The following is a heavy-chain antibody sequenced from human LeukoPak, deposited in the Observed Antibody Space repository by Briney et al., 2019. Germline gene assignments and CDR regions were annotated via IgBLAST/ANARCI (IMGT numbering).Heavy chain of an antibody. CDR2: ISAYNGNT. CDR1: GYTFTSYG. Sequence: ASVKVSCKASGYTFTSYGISWVRQAPGQGLEWMGWISAYNGNTNYAQKLQGRVTMTTDTSTSTAYMELRSLRSDDTAVYYCARGASSSWYRASYYYGMDVWGQGTTVTVSS. J-gene: IGHJ6*02. D-gene: IGHD6-13*01. V-gene: IGHV1-18*01. CDR3: ARGASSSWYRASYYYGMDV.